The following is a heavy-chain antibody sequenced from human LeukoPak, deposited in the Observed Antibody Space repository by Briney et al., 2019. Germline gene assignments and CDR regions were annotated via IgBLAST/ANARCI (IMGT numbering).Heavy chain of an antibody. CDR3: ARHHGYSSGWHESFQP. CDR1: GYTFTGYS. D-gene: IGHD6-19*01. V-gene: IGHV1-2*02. Sequence: ASVKVSCKASGYTFTGYSMHWVRQAPGQGLEWMGWINPKSGGTIYGQKFEGRVTITRDTSISTACMGLTMRRTCDKGRAFCARHHGYSSGWHESFQPWGQGTLVTVSS. J-gene: IGHJ1*01. CDR2: INPKSGGT.